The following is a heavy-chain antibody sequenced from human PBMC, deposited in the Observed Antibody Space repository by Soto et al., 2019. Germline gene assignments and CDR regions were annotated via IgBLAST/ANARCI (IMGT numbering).Heavy chain of an antibody. Sequence: ASLKVSCKASGYTFTSYVMHWVRQTHGQRLEWMGWINAGNGNTKYSQKFQGRVTITRDTSASTAYMELSSLRSEDTAVYYCASSATTADYYYGMDVWGQGTTVTVSS. CDR2: INAGNGNT. CDR3: ASSATTADYYYGMDV. J-gene: IGHJ6*02. D-gene: IGHD1-26*01. V-gene: IGHV1-3*01. CDR1: GYTFTSYV.